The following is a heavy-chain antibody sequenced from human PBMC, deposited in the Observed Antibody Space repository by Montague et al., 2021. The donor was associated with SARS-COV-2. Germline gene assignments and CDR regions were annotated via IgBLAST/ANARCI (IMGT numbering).Heavy chain of an antibody. Sequence: SVKVSCKAFGYTLSEVPIHWVRQAPGEGLEWVGSFDPEHGETLYTQKFQGRVSMTEDPSAETAYLELSNLISDDTAIYYCATESILGVVIYAFAFWGQGTLVTVSS. CDR2: FDPEHGET. J-gene: IGHJ3*01. CDR3: ATESILGVVIYAFAF. D-gene: IGHD3-3*02. CDR1: GYTLSEVP. V-gene: IGHV1-24*01.